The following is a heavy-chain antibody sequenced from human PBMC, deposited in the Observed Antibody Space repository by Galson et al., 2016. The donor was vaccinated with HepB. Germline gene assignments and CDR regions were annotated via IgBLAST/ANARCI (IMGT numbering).Heavy chain of an antibody. CDR3: ARPLGDAAFDI. CDR1: GYIFTNYW. Sequence: QSGAEVKKPGESLKISCKGSGYIFTNYWIAWVRQMPGKGLEWMGIIYPDDSDTTYSPSFKGQVTVSADKSISTAYLQWSSLKASDTAMYYCARPLGDAAFDIWGQGSMVTVSS. D-gene: IGHD1-26*01. J-gene: IGHJ3*02. CDR2: IYPDDSDT. V-gene: IGHV5-51*01.